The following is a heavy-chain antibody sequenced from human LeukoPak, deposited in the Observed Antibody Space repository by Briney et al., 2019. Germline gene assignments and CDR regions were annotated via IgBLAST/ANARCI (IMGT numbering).Heavy chain of an antibody. D-gene: IGHD2-2*01. CDR2: INHSGST. CDR1: GGSFSGYY. V-gene: IGHV4-34*01. Sequence: PSETLSLTCAVYGGSFSGYYWSWIRQPPGKGLEWIGEINHSGSTNYNPSLKSRVTISADTSKDQFSLKLSSVTAADTAVYYCARAGYCSSTSCYRYYYYYMDVWGKGTTVTVSS. J-gene: IGHJ6*03. CDR3: ARAGYCSSTSCYRYYYYYMDV.